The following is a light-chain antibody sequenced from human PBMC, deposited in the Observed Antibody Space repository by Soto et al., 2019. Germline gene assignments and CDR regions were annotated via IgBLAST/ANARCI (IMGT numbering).Light chain of an antibody. CDR1: SSNIGSNY. J-gene: IGLJ3*02. Sequence: QSVLTQPPSASGTPGQRVTISCSGSSSNIGSNYVYWYQQLPGTAPKLLIYTNDQRPSGVPDRFSGSKSGTSASLAISGLRSEYEADYYCAAWDDSLRGWVFGGGTKVTVL. CDR3: AAWDDSLRGWV. CDR2: TND. V-gene: IGLV1-47*02.